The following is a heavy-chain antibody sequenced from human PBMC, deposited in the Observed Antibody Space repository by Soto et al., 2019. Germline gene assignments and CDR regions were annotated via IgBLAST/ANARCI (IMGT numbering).Heavy chain of an antibody. D-gene: IGHD2-2*01. CDR3: ERVRSTSYFDY. CDR1: GGSISSGGYY. J-gene: IGHJ4*02. V-gene: IGHV4-31*03. Sequence: TLSLTCTVSGGSISSGGYYWSWIRQHPGKGLEWIGYIYYSGSTYYNPSLKSRVTISVDTSKNQFSLKLSSVTAADTAVYYCERVRSTSYFDYWGQGTLVTVSS. CDR2: IYYSGST.